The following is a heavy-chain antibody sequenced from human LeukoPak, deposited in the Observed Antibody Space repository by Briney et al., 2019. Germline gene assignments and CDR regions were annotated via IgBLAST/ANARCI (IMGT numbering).Heavy chain of an antibody. J-gene: IGHJ3*02. CDR1: GGTFSSYA. Sequence: SVKVSCKASGGTFSSYAISWVRQAPGQGLEWMGRIIPIFATANYPQKFQGRVTINTGESTSAAYMDLSSLRSEDTAVYYCTRERLAGDAFDIWGQGTMVAVSA. D-gene: IGHD6-25*01. CDR3: TRERLAGDAFDI. V-gene: IGHV1-69*05. CDR2: IIPIFATA.